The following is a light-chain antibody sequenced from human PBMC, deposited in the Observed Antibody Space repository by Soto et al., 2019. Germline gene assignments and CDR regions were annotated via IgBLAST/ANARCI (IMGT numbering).Light chain of an antibody. CDR1: NSIIGNKE. Sequence: SVVTKPPPTSGTPGQKVPIPLSGNNSIIGNKEIYWYQQLPGTAPKLLMYRNNQRASGVPDRFSGSKSGTSASLAISGLRSEDEADYYCAAWDVGLSGPAFGGGTKVTVL. CDR3: AAWDVGLSGPA. J-gene: IGLJ2*01. CDR2: RNN. V-gene: IGLV1-47*01.